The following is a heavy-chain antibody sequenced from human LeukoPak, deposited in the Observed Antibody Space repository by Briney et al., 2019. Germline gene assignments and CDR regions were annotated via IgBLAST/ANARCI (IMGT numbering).Heavy chain of an antibody. CDR3: ARLGGNLSR. J-gene: IGHJ4*02. Sequence: PGGSLRLSCVASGFNFMTSDMNWVRQAPGKGLNWIAYITARGSNTYYADSVKGRFTVSRDNIKSSLYLQMNTLRAEDTAMYYCARLGGNLSRWGQGTLVTVSS. CDR2: ITARGSNT. V-gene: IGHV3-48*03. D-gene: IGHD2-2*01. CDR1: GFNFMTSD.